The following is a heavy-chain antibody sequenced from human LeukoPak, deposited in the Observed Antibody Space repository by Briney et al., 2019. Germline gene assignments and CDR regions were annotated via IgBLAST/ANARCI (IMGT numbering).Heavy chain of an antibody. CDR3: XXXXXXXXXXXXXXXX. Sequence: YXXSXVRQAPGXGLXXXAFXRYDGSNKXYEDSVKGRFTISRXXXKNTLYLQMNSLRDEDTGVYYXXXXXXXXXXXXXXXXXWGQXTXXXVSS. V-gene: IGHV3-30*02. J-gene: IGHJ4*02. CDR2: XRYDGSNK. CDR1: YX.